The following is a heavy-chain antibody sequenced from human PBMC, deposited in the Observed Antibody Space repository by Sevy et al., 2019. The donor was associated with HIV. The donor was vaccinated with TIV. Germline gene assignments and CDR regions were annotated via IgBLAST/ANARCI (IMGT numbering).Heavy chain of an antibody. D-gene: IGHD6-19*01. CDR1: GFTFSSYS. CDR2: ISSSSSTI. J-gene: IGHJ5*02. CDR3: ARGSSGWYYSWFDP. V-gene: IGHV3-48*01. Sequence: GGSLRLSCAASGFTFSSYSMNWVRQAPGKGLEWVSYISSSSSTIYYADSVKGRLTISRDNAKNSLYLQMNSLRAEDTAVYYCARGSSGWYYSWFDPWGQGTLVTVSS.